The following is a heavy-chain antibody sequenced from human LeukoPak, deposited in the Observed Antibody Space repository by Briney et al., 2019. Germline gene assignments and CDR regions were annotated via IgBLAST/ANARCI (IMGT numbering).Heavy chain of an antibody. Sequence: SETLSLTCTVSGGSISSYYWSWIRQPPGKGLEWIRYIYYSGSTNYNPSLKSRVTISVDTSKNQFSLKLSSVTAADTAVYYCASLNYYDSSGYDWFDPWGQGTLVTVSS. CDR3: ASLNYYDSSGYDWFDP. CDR2: IYYSGST. CDR1: GGSISSYY. D-gene: IGHD3-22*01. J-gene: IGHJ5*02. V-gene: IGHV4-59*01.